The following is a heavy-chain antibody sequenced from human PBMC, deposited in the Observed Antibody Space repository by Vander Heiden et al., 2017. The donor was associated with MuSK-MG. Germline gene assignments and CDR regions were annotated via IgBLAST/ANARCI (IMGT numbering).Heavy chain of an antibody. V-gene: IGHV4-31*03. Sequence: QVQLQESGPGLMKPSQTLSLTCTVSVGSLSSGGYYWSWIRQRPGKGLEWIGYISYSGNTHYSPSLKSRVTISIGQSKNQFSLNLNSVTAADTAVYYCARKPIIFGVISSGLDAFDIWGQGTMVTVSS. J-gene: IGHJ3*02. CDR1: VGSLSSGGYY. CDR2: ISYSGNT. CDR3: ARKPIIFGVISSGLDAFDI. D-gene: IGHD3-3*01.